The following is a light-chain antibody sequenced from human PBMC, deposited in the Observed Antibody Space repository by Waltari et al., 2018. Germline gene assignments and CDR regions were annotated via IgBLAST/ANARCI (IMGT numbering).Light chain of an antibody. V-gene: IGLV2-14*03. CDR2: HVT. CDR3: SSYTGTSTLIV. Sequence: QSALTQPASVSGSPGQSITISCPGTSSDVGTYNYVSWYQQHQGKVPKLMIYHVTNRPSWVSTRFSGSKSGTTASLTISGLQAEDEADYYCSSYTGTSTLIVFGGGTKLTVL. CDR1: SSDVGTYNY. J-gene: IGLJ2*01.